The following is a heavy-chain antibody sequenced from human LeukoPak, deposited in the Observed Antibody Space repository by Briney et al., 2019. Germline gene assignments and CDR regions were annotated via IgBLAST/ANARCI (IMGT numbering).Heavy chain of an antibody. J-gene: IGHJ4*02. CDR1: DGTISSGNW. CDR3: ARVLVAGGTDY. D-gene: IGHD6-13*01. V-gene: IGHV4-4*02. Sequence: SETLSLTCAVSDGTISSGNWGSWVRQPPGKGLEWIGQIYHSGSTNYNPSLKSRVTISVEKSKNHFSLNLTSVTAADTAVYYCARVLVAGGTDYWGQGTLVTVSS. CDR2: IYHSGST.